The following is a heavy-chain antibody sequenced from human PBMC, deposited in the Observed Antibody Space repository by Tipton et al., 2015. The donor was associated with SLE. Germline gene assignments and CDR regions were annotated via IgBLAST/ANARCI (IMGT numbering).Heavy chain of an antibody. CDR2: IYHSGST. V-gene: IGHV4-38-2*02. Sequence: GLVKPSETLSLTCTVSGGSFSNFYWGWIRQPPGKGLEWIGSIYHSGSTYYKPSLKSRVTISLDTSKNQFSLKLSSVTAADTAVYYCALIAARLYYFDYWGQGTLVTVSS. CDR1: GGSFSNFY. D-gene: IGHD6-6*01. J-gene: IGHJ4*02. CDR3: ALIAARLYYFDY.